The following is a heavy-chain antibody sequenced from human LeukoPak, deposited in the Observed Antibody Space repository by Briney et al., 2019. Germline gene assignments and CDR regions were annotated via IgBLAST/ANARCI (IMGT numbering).Heavy chain of an antibody. CDR2: IRYDGSNK. J-gene: IGHJ4*02. D-gene: IGHD5-24*01. CDR1: GFTFSSYG. V-gene: IGHV3-30*02. CDR3: TTEIGRRWPQAHY. Sequence: GGSLRLSCAASGFTFSSYGMHWVRQAPGKGLEWVAFIRYDGSNKYYADSVKGRFTISRDDSKNTLYLQMNSLKTEDTAVYYCTTEIGRRWPQAHYWGQGTLVTVSS.